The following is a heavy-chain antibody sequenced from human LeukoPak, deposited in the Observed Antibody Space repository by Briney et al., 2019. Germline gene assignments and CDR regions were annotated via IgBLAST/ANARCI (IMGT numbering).Heavy chain of an antibody. J-gene: IGHJ6*03. V-gene: IGHV3-23*01. CDR2: ISGSGGAT. CDR1: GFTFSSFA. CDR3: AKVSRGIVAAMDV. D-gene: IGHD6-25*01. Sequence: GGSLRLSCAASGFTFSSFAMSWVRQAPGKGLEWVSAISGSGGATYYADSVKGRFTISRDSSKDTLYLQMNSLRAEDTDVYYCAKVSRGIVAAMDVWGKGTTVTVSS.